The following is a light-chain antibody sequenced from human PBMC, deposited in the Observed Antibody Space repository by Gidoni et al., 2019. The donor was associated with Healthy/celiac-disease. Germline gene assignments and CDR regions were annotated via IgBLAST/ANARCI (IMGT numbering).Light chain of an antibody. Sequence: SSELTQDPAVSVALGQTVTITCQGDSLRSYYAAWFQQKPGQAPVLIIYGKNNRPSGIPDRFSGSSSGKTASLTIAGAQVEDEADYHCDSRDTSGNHVLFGGGTKLTVL. V-gene: IGLV3-19*01. CDR1: SLRSYY. CDR2: GKN. J-gene: IGLJ2*01. CDR3: DSRDTSGNHVL.